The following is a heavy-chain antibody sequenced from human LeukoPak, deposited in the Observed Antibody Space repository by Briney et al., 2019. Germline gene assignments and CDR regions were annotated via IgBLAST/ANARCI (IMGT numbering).Heavy chain of an antibody. J-gene: IGHJ4*02. CDR3: VKSGGTFGYYYYFSGSFDL. D-gene: IGHD3-22*01. Sequence: PGGSLRLSCTASGFSFISYAMSWVRQAPGRGPEWVSHINGSGSSTNYADSVKGRFTISRDNAKSTLFLQMNTLRDEDTAVYYCVKSGGTFGYYYYFSGSFDLWGQGTLVTVSS. CDR2: INGSGSST. CDR1: GFSFISYA. V-gene: IGHV3-23*01.